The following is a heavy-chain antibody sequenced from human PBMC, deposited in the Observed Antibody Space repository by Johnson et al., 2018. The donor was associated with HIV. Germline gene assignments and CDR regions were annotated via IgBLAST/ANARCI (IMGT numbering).Heavy chain of an antibody. J-gene: IGHJ3*02. D-gene: IGHD3-22*01. CDR1: GFTFSNYP. CDR3: TTASGYYPFFDAFDM. V-gene: IGHV3-30*04. Sequence: HVQLVESGGGLVQPGRSLRLSCAASGFTFSNYPMHWVRQAPGKGLEWVAVISFDGSNKFYADSVKGRFTISRDNSKNTLYLQMNSLKTEDTAVYYCTTASGYYPFFDAFDMWGQGTMVTVSS. CDR2: ISFDGSNK.